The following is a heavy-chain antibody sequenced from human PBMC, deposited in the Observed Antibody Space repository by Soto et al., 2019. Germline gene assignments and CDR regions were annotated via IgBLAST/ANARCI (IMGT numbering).Heavy chain of an antibody. CDR3: ARECGMDV. Sequence: QVQLVQSGAEVKKPGASVNVSCKASGYSFHTYAISWVRQAPGQGLEWVGWISGYNGNTNYAQKFQGRVTLTRDTSTKTAFMELRSLTGDDTAVYYCARECGMDVWGQGTTVTVSS. J-gene: IGHJ6*02. V-gene: IGHV1-18*01. CDR1: GYSFHTYA. CDR2: ISGYNGNT.